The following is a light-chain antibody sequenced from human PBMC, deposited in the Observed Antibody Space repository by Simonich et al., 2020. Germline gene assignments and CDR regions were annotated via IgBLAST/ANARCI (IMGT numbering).Light chain of an antibody. Sequence: QSALTQPASVSGSPGQSLTISCTGTSMDVGGYNYVSWYQQHPGNAPKHMIYDVSNRPSGVSNRFSGSKSGNTASLTISGLQAEDEADYYCSSYTSSSTVVFGGGTKLTVL. V-gene: IGLV2-14*03. CDR3: SSYTSSSTVV. J-gene: IGLJ2*01. CDR1: SMDVGGYNY. CDR2: DVS.